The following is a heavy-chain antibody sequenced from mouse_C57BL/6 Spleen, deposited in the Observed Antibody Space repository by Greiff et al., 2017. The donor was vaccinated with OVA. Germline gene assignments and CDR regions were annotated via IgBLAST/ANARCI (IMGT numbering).Heavy chain of an antibody. CDR2: INPNNGGT. CDR3: ARDNYGSSPLDY. CDR1: GYTFTDYY. Sequence: EVQLQQSGPELVKPGASVKISCKASGYTFTDYYMNWVKQSHGKSLEWIGDINPNNGGTSYNQKFKGKATLTVDKSSSTAYMELRSLTSEDSAVYYCARDNYGSSPLDYWGQGTTLTVSS. V-gene: IGHV1-26*01. J-gene: IGHJ2*01. D-gene: IGHD1-1*01.